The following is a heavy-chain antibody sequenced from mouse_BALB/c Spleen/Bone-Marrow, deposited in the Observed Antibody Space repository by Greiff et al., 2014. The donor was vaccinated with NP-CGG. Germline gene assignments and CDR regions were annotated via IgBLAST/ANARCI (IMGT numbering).Heavy chain of an antibody. V-gene: IGHV4-1*02. CDR1: GFDFNRSW. D-gene: IGHD2-3*01. CDR3: ARLGYYGGFAY. J-gene: IGHJ3*01. CDR2: INPDSSTI. Sequence: EVQLQQSGGGLVQPGGSLKLSCAASGFDFNRSWMSWVRQAPGQGLEWIGEINPDSSTINYTPSLKDNFIISRDNSKNTLYLQMSKVRSEDTALYYCARLGYYGGFAYWGQGTLVTVSA.